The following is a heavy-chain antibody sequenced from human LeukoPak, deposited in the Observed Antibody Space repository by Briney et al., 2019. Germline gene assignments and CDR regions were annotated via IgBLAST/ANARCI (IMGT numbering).Heavy chain of an antibody. CDR2: IYYSGST. V-gene: IGHV4-59*01. CDR3: ARDSNGYYFDY. CDR1: GASIRNYY. Sequence: PSETLSLTXTVSGASIRNYYWSWIRQPPGKGLEWIGYIYYSGSTNYNPSLRSRVTISVDKSKNQFSLKLSSVTAADTAVYYCARDSNGYYFDYWGQGTLVTVSS. J-gene: IGHJ4*02. D-gene: IGHD3-22*01.